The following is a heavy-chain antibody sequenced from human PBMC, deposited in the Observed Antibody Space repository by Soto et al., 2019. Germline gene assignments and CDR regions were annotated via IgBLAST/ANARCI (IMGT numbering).Heavy chain of an antibody. D-gene: IGHD6-13*01. Sequence: SETLSLACTVSGGSISRSGYYWGWIRQPPGKGLEWIGSIYYSGSTHYNPSLKSRITISVDTSKSQFSLSLSSVTAADTAVYYCARINVTAAASGYWGQGTLVTVSS. CDR3: ARINVTAAASGY. CDR2: IYYSGST. CDR1: GGSISRSGYY. V-gene: IGHV4-39*01. J-gene: IGHJ4*02.